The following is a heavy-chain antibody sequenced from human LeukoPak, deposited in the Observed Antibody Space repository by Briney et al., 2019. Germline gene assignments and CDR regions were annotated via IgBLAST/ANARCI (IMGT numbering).Heavy chain of an antibody. J-gene: IGHJ5*02. CDR1: GYRFTSYW. CDR2: IYPGDSDT. Sequence: GASLQISCKGSGYRFTSYWIGWVRQMPGKGLEWMGVIYPGDSDTRYSPSFQGQVTISADKSISTAYLQWSSLKASDTAMYYCARLGSGWNSRANWFDPWGQGTLVTVSS. V-gene: IGHV5-51*01. D-gene: IGHD6-19*01. CDR3: ARLGSGWNSRANWFDP.